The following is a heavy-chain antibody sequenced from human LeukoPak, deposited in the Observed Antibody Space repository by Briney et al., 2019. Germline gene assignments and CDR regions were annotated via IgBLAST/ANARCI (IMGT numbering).Heavy chain of an antibody. V-gene: IGHV1-2*02. D-gene: IGHD3-22*01. CDR1: GYTFTGHY. CDR2: VNPNSGGT. Sequence: ASVKVSCKASGYTFTGHYMHCVRQAPGQGLEWMGWVNPNSGGTNYAQRFQGRVTMTRDTSISTASMELSRLRSDDTAVYYCASSYYYDSSGPGDGMDVWGQGTTVTVSS. J-gene: IGHJ6*02. CDR3: ASSYYYDSSGPGDGMDV.